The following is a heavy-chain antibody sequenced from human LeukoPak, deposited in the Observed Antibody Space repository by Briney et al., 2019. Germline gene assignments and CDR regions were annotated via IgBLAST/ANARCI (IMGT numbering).Heavy chain of an antibody. D-gene: IGHD5-18*01. J-gene: IGHJ4*02. CDR3: ARDEWSGYSYGYDY. CDR2: IIPILGIA. V-gene: IGHV1-69*10. CDR1: GGTFSSYA. Sequence: SVKVSCKASGGTFSSYAISWVRQAPGQGLEWMGGIIPILGIANYAQKFQGRVTITADKSTSTAYMELSSLRSEDTAVYYCARDEWSGYSYGYDYWGQGTLVTVSS.